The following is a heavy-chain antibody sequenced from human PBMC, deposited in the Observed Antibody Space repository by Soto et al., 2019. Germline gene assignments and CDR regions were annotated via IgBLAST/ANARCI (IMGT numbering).Heavy chain of an antibody. CDR2: MYYSGTT. J-gene: IGHJ5*02. D-gene: IGHD6-25*01. CDR1: GGSISSRDFY. CDR3: AVVDSTGNWFGP. V-gene: IGHV4-39*01. Sequence: SETMSLTCTVSGGSISSRDFYWGWLRQTPGKGLEFIGSMYYSGTTYYNPSLKSRVTISVDTSKNQFTLKLISVTAADTAVYYCAVVDSTGNWFGPWGEGALVTVSS.